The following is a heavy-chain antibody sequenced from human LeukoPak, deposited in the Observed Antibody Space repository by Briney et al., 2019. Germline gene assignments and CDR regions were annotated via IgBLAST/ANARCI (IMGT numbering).Heavy chain of an antibody. Sequence: GGSLRLSCAASGFTFSSYEMNWVRQAPGKGLEWVSYISSSGSTIYYADSVKGRFTISRDNAKNPLYLQMNSLRAEDTAVYYCAEPGITMIGGVWGKGTTVTISS. J-gene: IGHJ6*04. CDR2: ISSSGSTI. D-gene: IGHD3-10*02. CDR3: AEPGITMIGGV. V-gene: IGHV3-48*03. CDR1: GFTFSSYE.